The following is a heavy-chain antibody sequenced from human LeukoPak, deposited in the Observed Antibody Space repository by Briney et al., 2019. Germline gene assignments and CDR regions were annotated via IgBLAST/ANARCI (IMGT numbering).Heavy chain of an antibody. D-gene: IGHD5-18*01. CDR3: AKPVSGYSYGSNWFDP. V-gene: IGHV3-74*01. Sequence: GGSLRLSCAASGFTFSSYWMHWVRQAPGKGLVWVSRINSDGSTTTYADSVEGRFTISRDNAKNTLYLQMNSLRAEDTAVYYCAKPVSGYSYGSNWFDPWGQGTLVTVSS. CDR1: GFTFSSYW. CDR2: INSDGSTT. J-gene: IGHJ5*02.